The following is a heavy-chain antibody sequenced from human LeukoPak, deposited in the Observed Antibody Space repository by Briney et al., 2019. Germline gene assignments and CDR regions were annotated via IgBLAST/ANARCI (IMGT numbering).Heavy chain of an antibody. Sequence: IPSETLSLTCSVSGGSISTSSQYWVWIRQTPGKGLEWIGSLYYAGSTYNNPSLESRVTISIDTSKNQISLRLTSVTAADTAVYFCARPFYSSGWYGAFDIWGPGTMVTVSS. D-gene: IGHD6-19*01. CDR2: LYYAGST. V-gene: IGHV4-39*01. CDR3: ARPFYSSGWYGAFDI. J-gene: IGHJ3*02. CDR1: GGSISTSSQY.